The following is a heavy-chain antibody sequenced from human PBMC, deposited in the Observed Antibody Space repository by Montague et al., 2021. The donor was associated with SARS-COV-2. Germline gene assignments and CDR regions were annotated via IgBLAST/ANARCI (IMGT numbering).Heavy chain of an antibody. J-gene: IGHJ4*02. CDR2: IDWDDDK. V-gene: IGHV2-70*11. Sequence: PALVKPTQTLTLTCTFSGFSLSTSGMCVSWIRQPPGKALEWLARIDWDDDKYYSTSLKTRLTISKDTSKNQVVLTMTNMDPVGTATYYCAREYSSGVYFDYWGQGTLVTVSS. CDR1: GFSLSTSGMC. CDR3: AREYSSGVYFDY. D-gene: IGHD6-19*01.